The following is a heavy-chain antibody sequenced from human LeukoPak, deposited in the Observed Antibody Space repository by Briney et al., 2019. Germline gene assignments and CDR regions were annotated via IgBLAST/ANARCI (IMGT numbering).Heavy chain of an antibody. CDR3: ARERWPSGWFDP. CDR1: GGSISSYY. J-gene: IGHJ5*02. D-gene: IGHD4-23*01. CDR2: IYTSGST. V-gene: IGHV4-4*07. Sequence: SETLSLTCTVSGGSISSYYWSWIRRPAGKGLEWIGRIYTSGSTNYNPSLKSRVTMPVDTSKNQFSLKLSSVTAADTAVYYCARERWPSGWFDPWGQGTLVTVSS.